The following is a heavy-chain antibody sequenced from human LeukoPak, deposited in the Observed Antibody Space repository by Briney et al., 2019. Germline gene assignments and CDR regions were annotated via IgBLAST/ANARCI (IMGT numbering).Heavy chain of an antibody. CDR1: VFTSTSPG. CDR3: AKQVTLEDWFDP. D-gene: IGHD1-1*01. V-gene: IGHV3-23*01. CDR2: MSGNGASA. Sequence: PGGSLRLSCAASVFTSTSPGMSWVRQAPGKGLEWVSSMSGNGASAYYADSVKGRFTVSTDNSKSTLYLQMNSLRAEDTAVYYCAKQVTLEDWFDPWGQGTLVTVSS. J-gene: IGHJ5*02.